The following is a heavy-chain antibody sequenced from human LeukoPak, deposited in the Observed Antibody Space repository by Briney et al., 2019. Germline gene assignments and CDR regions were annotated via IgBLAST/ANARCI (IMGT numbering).Heavy chain of an antibody. CDR3: ARSLGHHDY. CDR2: IYYSGST. D-gene: IGHD7-27*01. CDR1: GGSISSSSYY. Sequence: SETLSLTCTVSGGSISSSSYYWSWIRQPPGKGLEWIGYIYYSGSTNYNPSLKSRVTISVDTSKNQFSLKLSSVTAADTAVYYCARSLGHHDYWGQGTLVTVSS. J-gene: IGHJ4*02. V-gene: IGHV4-61*01.